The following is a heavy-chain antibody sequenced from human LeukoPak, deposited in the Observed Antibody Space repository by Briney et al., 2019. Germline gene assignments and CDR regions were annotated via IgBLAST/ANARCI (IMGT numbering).Heavy chain of an antibody. D-gene: IGHD3-10*01. V-gene: IGHV3-23*01. CDR3: AKNGEVLSWFDP. J-gene: IGHJ5*02. CDR2: ISGSGGST. CDR1: GXTFTSYA. Sequence: GGSLRLSCAASGXTFTSYAMSWVRQAPGKGQEWVSTISGSGGSTYYADSVKGRFTISRDNSKNTLYLQMNSLRAEDTAVYSCAKNGEVLSWFDPWGQGTLVTVSS.